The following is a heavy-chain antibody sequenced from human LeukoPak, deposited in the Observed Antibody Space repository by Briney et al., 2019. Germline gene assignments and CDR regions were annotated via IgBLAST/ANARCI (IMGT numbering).Heavy chain of an antibody. Sequence: PGGSLRLSCAASGLTFSDYYMSWLRQAPGKGLEWVSYISSSGSTIYYADSVKGRFTISRDNAKNSLYLQMNSLRAEDTAVYYCARGTLGSGRVPRNWFDPWGQGTLVTVSS. CDR2: ISSSGSTI. J-gene: IGHJ5*02. V-gene: IGHV3-11*01. D-gene: IGHD3-10*01. CDR3: ARGTLGSGRVPRNWFDP. CDR1: GLTFSDYY.